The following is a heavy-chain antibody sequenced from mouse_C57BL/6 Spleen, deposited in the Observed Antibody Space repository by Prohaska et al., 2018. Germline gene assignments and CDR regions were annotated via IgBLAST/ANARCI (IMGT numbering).Heavy chain of an antibody. CDR2: ILPRSGST. V-gene: IGHV1-9*01. CDR1: GYTLTGYC. CDR3: GILRGFAY. D-gene: IGHD1-1*01. Sequence: QVQLQQSGAELMKPGASVKLSCQATGYTLTGYCIEWVKQRRGHGLEWIGEILPRSGSTNGNEEFKGRATFNADTSSNTAYMQLSSLTTEDSAIYYCGILRGFAYWGQGTLVTVSA. J-gene: IGHJ3*01.